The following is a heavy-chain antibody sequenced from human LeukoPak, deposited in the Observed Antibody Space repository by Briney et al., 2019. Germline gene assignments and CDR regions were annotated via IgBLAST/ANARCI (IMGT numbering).Heavy chain of an antibody. V-gene: IGHV3-74*01. D-gene: IGHD3-9*01. CDR1: GFTFSSYW. J-gene: IGHJ4*02. CDR3: AREEYDILTGYSNFDY. Sequence: PGGSLRLSCAASGFTFSSYWMHWVRQAPGKGLVWVSHINNNGRGTNYADSVKGRFTISRDNAKNTLYLQMNSLRAEDTAVYYCAREEYDILTGYSNFDYWGQEPLVTVSS. CDR2: INNNGRGT.